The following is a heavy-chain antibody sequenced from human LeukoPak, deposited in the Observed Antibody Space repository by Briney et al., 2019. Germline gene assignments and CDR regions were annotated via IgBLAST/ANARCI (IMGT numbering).Heavy chain of an antibody. CDR1: GFTFSSYS. V-gene: IGHV3-48*04. J-gene: IGHJ2*01. CDR2: ISSSSSTI. CDR3: ARRPASDYVFSRSSWYFDL. Sequence: GGSLRLSCAASGFTFSSYSMNWVRQAPGKGLEWVSYISSSSSTIYYADSVKGRFTISRDNAKNSLYLQMNSLRAEDTAVYYCARRPASDYVFSRSSWYFDLWGRGTLVTVSS. D-gene: IGHD3-16*01.